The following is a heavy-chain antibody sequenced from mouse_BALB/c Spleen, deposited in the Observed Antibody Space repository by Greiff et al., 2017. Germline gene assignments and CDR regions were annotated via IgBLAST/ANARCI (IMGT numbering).Heavy chain of an antibody. CDR3: VRGWYAMDY. Sequence: GGGLVQPKGSLKLSCAASGFTFNTNAMNWVRQAPGKGLEWVARIRSKSNNYATYYADSVKDRFTISRDDSQSMLYLQMNNLKTEDTAMYYCVRGWYAMDYWGQGTSVTVSS. V-gene: IGHV10S3*01. CDR1: GFTFNTNA. CDR2: IRSKSNNYAT. J-gene: IGHJ4*01.